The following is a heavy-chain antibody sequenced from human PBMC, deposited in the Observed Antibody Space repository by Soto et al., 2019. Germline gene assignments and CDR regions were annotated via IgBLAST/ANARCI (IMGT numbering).Heavy chain of an antibody. D-gene: IGHD3-22*01. Sequence: QVHLVQSGAEVKKPGASVKVSCKASGYIFSTYTMHWVRQAPGQRLERMGWINAANGNTKYSQNFQGRVTISRDTSASTAYLELSSLRSEDTAVYYCARVSFETSGYADYWGQGTLVTVSS. J-gene: IGHJ4*02. CDR1: GYIFSTYT. CDR2: INAANGNT. CDR3: ARVSFETSGYADY. V-gene: IGHV1-3*01.